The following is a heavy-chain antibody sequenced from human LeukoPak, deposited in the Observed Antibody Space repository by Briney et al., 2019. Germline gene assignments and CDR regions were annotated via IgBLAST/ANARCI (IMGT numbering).Heavy chain of an antibody. J-gene: IGHJ4*02. D-gene: IGHD1-1*01. CDR2: IKQDGRER. CDR3: ARKGELERRRSWDC. Sequence: GGSLRLSCAASGFTFSNYWMSWVRQTPGKGLEWVANIKQDGRERYYVDSVKGRFTISRDNAKNSLYQQMSSLRAEDTAVYYCARKGELERRRSWDCWGQGTLVTVSS. CDR1: GFTFSNYW. V-gene: IGHV3-7*03.